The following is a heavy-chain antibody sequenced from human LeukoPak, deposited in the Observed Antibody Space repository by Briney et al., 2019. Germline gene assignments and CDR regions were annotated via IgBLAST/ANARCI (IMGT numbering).Heavy chain of an antibody. Sequence: GGSLRLSCAASGFTFSSYSVNWFRQPPGKGLEWVSSISSSSSYIYYADSVKGRFTISRDNAKNSLYLQMNSLRAEDTAVYYCARDWCSSTSCYNFDYWGQGTLVTVSS. V-gene: IGHV3-21*01. CDR3: ARDWCSSTSCYNFDY. D-gene: IGHD2-2*02. CDR2: ISSSSSYI. CDR1: GFTFSSYS. J-gene: IGHJ4*02.